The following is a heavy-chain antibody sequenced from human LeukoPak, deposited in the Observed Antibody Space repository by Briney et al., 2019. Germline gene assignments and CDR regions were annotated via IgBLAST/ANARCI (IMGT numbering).Heavy chain of an antibody. CDR1: GFTFSDNL. CDR3: TKGGFATSWYWIY. J-gene: IGHJ4*02. D-gene: IGHD2-2*01. Sequence: GGSLRLSCAASGFTFSDNLMTWVRQVPGKGLEWVATIKPDGSEKHYVDSVRGRFTISRANAENSLYLQMNNLRVEDTAVYHCTKGGFATSWYWIYWGQGTLVTVSS. CDR2: IKPDGSEK. V-gene: IGHV3-7*03.